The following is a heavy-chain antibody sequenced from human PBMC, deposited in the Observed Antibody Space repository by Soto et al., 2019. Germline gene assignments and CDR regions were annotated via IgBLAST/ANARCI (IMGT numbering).Heavy chain of an antibody. J-gene: IGHJ4*02. Sequence: ASVKVSCKASGYTFTGYYMHWVRQAPGQGLEWMGWINPNSGGTNYAQKFQGWVTMTRDTSISTAYMELSRLRSDDTAVYYCARDAGYGDYAFDYWGQGTLVTV. CDR3: ARDAGYGDYAFDY. V-gene: IGHV1-2*04. D-gene: IGHD4-17*01. CDR1: GYTFTGYY. CDR2: INPNSGGT.